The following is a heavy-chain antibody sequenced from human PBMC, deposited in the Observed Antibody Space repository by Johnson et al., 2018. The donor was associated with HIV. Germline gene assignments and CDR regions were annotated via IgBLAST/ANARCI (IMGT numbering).Heavy chain of an antibody. CDR1: GLSFSNLG. Sequence: MHLVESGGGVVQPGKSLTLSCVSSGLSFSNLGIHWVRQAPGKRPEWVAVISFDGNLKKYADSVKGRFTISRDNSKNTLYLQMNSLRAEDTAVYYCAKDLEEGQQWLIGAVDIWGQGTMVTVSS. V-gene: IGHV3-30*18. J-gene: IGHJ3*02. D-gene: IGHD6-19*01. CDR3: AKDLEEGQQWLIGAVDI. CDR2: ISFDGNLK.